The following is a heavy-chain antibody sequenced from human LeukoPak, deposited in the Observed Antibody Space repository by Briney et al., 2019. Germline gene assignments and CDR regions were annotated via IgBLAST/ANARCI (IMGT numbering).Heavy chain of an antibody. CDR2: TYYSGST. V-gene: IGHV4-30-4*01. J-gene: IGHJ4*02. CDR1: GGSLSRGDYY. Sequence: SETLSLTCTVSGGSLSRGDYYSGWVRQPPGKGLEWIVFTYYSGSTYYNPSLKSRVTISVDTSKNQFSLKPSSVTAADTAVYYCASCSWYGLGKGYYFDYWGQGTLVTVSS. D-gene: IGHD3-10*01. CDR3: ASCSWYGLGKGYYFDY.